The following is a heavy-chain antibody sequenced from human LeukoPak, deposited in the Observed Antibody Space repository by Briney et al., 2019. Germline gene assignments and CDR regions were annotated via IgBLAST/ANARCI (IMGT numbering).Heavy chain of an antibody. CDR3: ARGAVAGYYMDV. CDR1: GFTFRGSA. D-gene: IGHD6-19*01. J-gene: IGHJ6*03. Sequence: GGSLRLSCAGSGFTFRGSAMHWVRQAPGKGLEWVAVISYDGSNKYYADSVKGRFTISRDNSKNTLYLQMNSLRAEDTAVYYCARGAVAGYYMDVWGKGTTVTVSS. CDR2: ISYDGSNK. V-gene: IGHV3-30*04.